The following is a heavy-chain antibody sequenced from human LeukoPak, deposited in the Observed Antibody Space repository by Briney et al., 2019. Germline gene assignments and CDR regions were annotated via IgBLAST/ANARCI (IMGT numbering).Heavy chain of an antibody. CDR1: GYSISSGCY. CDR2: IYHSGST. CDR3: ARHGTRIVGATVGLNWFDP. J-gene: IGHJ5*02. V-gene: IGHV4-38-2*02. Sequence: SETLSLTCTVSGYSISSGCYWGWIRQPPGKGLEWIGSIYHSGSTYYKPSLMSRVTLTVDTSKNQFSLKLGCVTAADPAVYYCARHGTRIVGATVGLNWFDPWGQGPRVTVSS. D-gene: IGHD1-26*01.